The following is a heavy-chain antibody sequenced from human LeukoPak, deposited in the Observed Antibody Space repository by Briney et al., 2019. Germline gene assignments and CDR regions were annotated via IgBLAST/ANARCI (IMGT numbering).Heavy chain of an antibody. D-gene: IGHD3-10*01. V-gene: IGHV4-31*03. Sequence: SETLSLTCTVSGGSISSGGYYWSWIRQHPGKGLEWIGYIYYSGSTNYNPSLKSRVTISVDTSKNQFSLKLSSVTAADTAVYYCARENGSGRENYFDYWGQGTLVTVSS. J-gene: IGHJ4*02. CDR1: GGSISSGGYY. CDR3: ARENGSGRENYFDY. CDR2: IYYSGST.